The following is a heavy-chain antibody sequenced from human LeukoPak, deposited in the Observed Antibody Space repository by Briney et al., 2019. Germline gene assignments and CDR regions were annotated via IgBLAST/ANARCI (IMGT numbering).Heavy chain of an antibody. CDR3: ASPPHLRG. V-gene: IGHV3-74*01. CDR2: IESDGSST. CDR1: GFTFSIYW. Sequence: VQPGGSLRLPFAASGFTFSIYWMQLVRQAPGKGLVWVSRIESDGSSTSYADSVKGRFTISRDNAKNTLYLQMNSLGAEDTAMYYCASPPHLRGWGQGTLVTVSS. J-gene: IGHJ4*02.